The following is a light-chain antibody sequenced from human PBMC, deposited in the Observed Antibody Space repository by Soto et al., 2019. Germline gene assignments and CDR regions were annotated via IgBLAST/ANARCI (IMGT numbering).Light chain of an antibody. CDR1: LSVSSSY. CDR2: GAS. CDR3: QQYDTSPWT. V-gene: IGKV3-20*01. J-gene: IGKJ1*01. Sequence: EIVLTQSPGTLSLSPGDRATLSCRASLSVSSSYLAWYQHKPGQAPRLLIYGASSRAPGIPDRSSGSGSGTDFTLTISRLEPEDFAVYYCQQYDTSPWTFGQGTKVEIK.